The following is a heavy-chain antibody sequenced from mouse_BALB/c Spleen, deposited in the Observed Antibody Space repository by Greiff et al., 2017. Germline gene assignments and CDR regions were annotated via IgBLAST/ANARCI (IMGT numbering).Heavy chain of an antibody. J-gene: IGHJ3*01. CDR2: VSSGGST. CDR1: GFTFSSYA. Sequence: EVHLVESGGGLVKPGGSLKLSCAASGFTFSSYAMSWVRQTPEKRLEWVASVSSGGSTYYPDSVKGRFTISRDNARNILYLQMSSLRSEDTAMYYCARGREGYGSSYWFAYWGQGTLVTVSA. D-gene: IGHD1-1*01. V-gene: IGHV5-6-5*01. CDR3: ARGREGYGSSYWFAY.